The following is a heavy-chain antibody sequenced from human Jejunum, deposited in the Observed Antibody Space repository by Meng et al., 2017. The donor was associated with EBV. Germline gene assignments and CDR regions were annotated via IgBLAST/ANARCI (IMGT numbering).Heavy chain of an antibody. CDR2: ITGSGGST. Sequence: EGRLVGSGGGLVPPGGSLGLSCAASGFTFSSHTMSWVRQAPGKGLEWVSAITGSGGSTYYTDSVKGRFTISRDNSKNTLYLQMNSLRAEDTAVYYCAKLTRAWGQGTLVTVSS. J-gene: IGHJ5*02. CDR1: GFTFSSHT. CDR3: AKLTRA. V-gene: IGHV3-23*04.